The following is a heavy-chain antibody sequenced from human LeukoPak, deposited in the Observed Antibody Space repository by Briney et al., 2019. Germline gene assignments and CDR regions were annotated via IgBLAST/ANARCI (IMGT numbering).Heavy chain of an antibody. CDR3: ARVYCSGGSCSATLFDP. J-gene: IGHJ5*02. D-gene: IGHD2-15*01. V-gene: IGHV1-8*01. CDR2: MNPNSGNT. Sequence: VTVSCKASGYTFTSYDINWVRQAPGQGLEWMGWMNPNSGNTGYAQKFQGRVTMTRNTSISTAYMELSSLRSDDTAVYYCARVYCSGGSCSATLFDPWGQGTLVTVSS. CDR1: GYTFTSYD.